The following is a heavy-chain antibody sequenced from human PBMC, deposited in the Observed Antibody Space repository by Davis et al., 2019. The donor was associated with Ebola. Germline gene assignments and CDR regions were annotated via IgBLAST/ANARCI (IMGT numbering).Heavy chain of an antibody. J-gene: IGHJ6*02. V-gene: IGHV4-39*07. CDR1: GGSISSSSYY. CDR2: IYYSGST. D-gene: IGHD2/OR15-2a*01. Sequence: MPSETLSLTCTVSGGSISSSSYYWGWIRQPPGKGLEWIGSIYYSGSTNYNPSLKSRVTISVDTSKNQFSLKLSSVTAADTAVYYCARGKSNQYYYYGMDVWGQGTTVTVSS. CDR3: ARGKSNQYYYYGMDV.